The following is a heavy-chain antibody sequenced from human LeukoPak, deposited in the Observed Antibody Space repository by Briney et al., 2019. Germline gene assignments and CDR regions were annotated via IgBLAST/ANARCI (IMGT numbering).Heavy chain of an antibody. CDR1: GGSFSGHY. Sequence: SETLSHTCVVFGGSFSGHYWSWIRQPPGRGREGIGEINHSGRTKYNASLKSRATISGDKSKNQFYQKLSSVTAADTAVYYCAKGGSWPVCLDPWGQGTLVTVSS. CDR3: AKGGSWPVCLDP. CDR2: INHSGRT. V-gene: IGHV4-34*01. J-gene: IGHJ5*02. D-gene: IGHD3-10*01.